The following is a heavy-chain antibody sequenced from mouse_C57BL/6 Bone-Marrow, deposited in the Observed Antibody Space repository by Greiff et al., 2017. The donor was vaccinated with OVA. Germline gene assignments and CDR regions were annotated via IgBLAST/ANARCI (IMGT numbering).Heavy chain of an antibody. J-gene: IGHJ3*01. V-gene: IGHV1-19*01. CDR2: INPYNGGT. CDR1: GYTFTDYY. Sequence: VQLKESGPVLVKPGASVKMSCKASGYTFTDYYMNWVKQSHGKSLEWIGVINPYNGGTSYTQKFKGKATLTVDKSSSTAYMELNSLTSEDSAVYYCARGPSGFAYWGQGTLVTVSA. CDR3: ARGPSGFAY.